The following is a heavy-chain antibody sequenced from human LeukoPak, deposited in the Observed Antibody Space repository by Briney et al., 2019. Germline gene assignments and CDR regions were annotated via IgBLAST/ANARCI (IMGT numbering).Heavy chain of an antibody. CDR2: ISSSGSTI. CDR3: AELGITMIGGV. CDR1: GFTFSSYE. V-gene: IGHV3-48*03. J-gene: IGHJ6*04. D-gene: IGHD3-10*02. Sequence: GSLRLSCAASGFTFSSYEMNWARQAPGKGLEWVSYISSSGSTIYYADSVKGRFTISRDNAKNSLYLQMNSLRAEDTAVYYCAELGITMIGGVWGKGTTVTISS.